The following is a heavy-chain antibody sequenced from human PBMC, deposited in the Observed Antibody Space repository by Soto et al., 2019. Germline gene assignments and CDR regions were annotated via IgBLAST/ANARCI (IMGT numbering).Heavy chain of an antibody. J-gene: IGHJ6*03. CDR3: ARDGDCSGGSCYYYYMDV. CDR2: ISSSSSTI. CDR1: GFTFSSYS. D-gene: IGHD2-15*01. Sequence: GGSLRLSCAASGFTFSSYSMNWVRQAPGKGLEWVSYISSSSSTIYYAVSEKGRFTIVTENAKNSLYLEMNSLRAEDTDVYYCARDGDCSGGSCYYYYMDVWGKGTTVTVSS. V-gene: IGHV3-48*01.